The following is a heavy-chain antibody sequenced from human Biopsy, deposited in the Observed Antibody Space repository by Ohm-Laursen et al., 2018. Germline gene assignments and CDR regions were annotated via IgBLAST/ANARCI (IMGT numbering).Heavy chain of an antibody. CDR3: ARDYDTSGYYYVS. Sequence: GTLSLTCTVSGGSISNNNYYWGWLRQPPGKGLEWIGSIFYRGSTHYKPSLKSRVNISVGTSKNQFSLKLNSVTAADTAVYYCARDYDTSGYYYVSWGQGTLVTVSS. V-gene: IGHV4-39*01. CDR2: IFYRGST. D-gene: IGHD3-22*01. CDR1: GGSISNNNYY. J-gene: IGHJ5*02.